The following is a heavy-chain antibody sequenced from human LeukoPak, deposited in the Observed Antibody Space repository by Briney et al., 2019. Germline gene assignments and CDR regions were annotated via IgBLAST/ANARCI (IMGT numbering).Heavy chain of an antibody. D-gene: IGHD3-10*01. J-gene: IGHJ6*02. CDR1: GFTFDDYA. Sequence: GGSLRLSCAASGFTFDDYAMHWVRQAPGKGLEWVSGISWNSGSIGYADSVKGRFTISRDNAKSSLYLQMNSLRAEDTAVYYCARDLNGSEMDVWGQGTTVTVSS. V-gene: IGHV3-9*01. CDR3: ARDLNGSEMDV. CDR2: ISWNSGSI.